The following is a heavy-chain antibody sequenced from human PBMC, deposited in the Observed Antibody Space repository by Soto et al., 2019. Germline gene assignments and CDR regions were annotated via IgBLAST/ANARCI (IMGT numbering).Heavy chain of an antibody. D-gene: IGHD3-22*01. CDR2: IIPIFGTA. CDR1: GGTFSSYA. V-gene: IGHV1-69*01. J-gene: IGHJ4*02. Sequence: QVQLVQSGAEVKKPGSSVKVSCKASGGTFSSYAISWVRQAPGQGLEWMGGIIPIFGTANYAQKFQGRVTITADESTSTAYMELSSLRSEDTAVYYCASTGRPNGYYDSSGYYWDYWCQGTLVTVSS. CDR3: ASTGRPNGYYDSSGYYWDY.